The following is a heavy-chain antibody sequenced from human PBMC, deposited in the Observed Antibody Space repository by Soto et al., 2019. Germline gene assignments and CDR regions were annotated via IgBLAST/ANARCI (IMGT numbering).Heavy chain of an antibody. D-gene: IGHD1-26*01. Sequence: PSETLSLTCTVSGGSISGYFWSWIRQPPGKGLEWIAYIYSSEYTDYNPSLKSRVTISVDMSRDQFSLQLKSVTAADTAVYYCARVYSGSYSDSWGRGTLVTVSS. J-gene: IGHJ4*02. CDR2: IYSSEYT. CDR1: GGSISGYF. V-gene: IGHV4-59*12. CDR3: ARVYSGSYSDS.